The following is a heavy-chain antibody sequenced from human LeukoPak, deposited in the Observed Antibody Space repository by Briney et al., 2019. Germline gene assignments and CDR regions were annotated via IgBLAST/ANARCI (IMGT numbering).Heavy chain of an antibody. J-gene: IGHJ3*02. D-gene: IGHD5-12*01. CDR2: IIPIFGTA. Sequence: GASVKVSCKASGGTFSSYAISWVRQAPGQGLEWMGRIIPIFGTANYAQKFQGRVTITTDESTSTAYMELSSLRSEDTAVCYCARDWTVARAFDICGQGTMVTVSS. V-gene: IGHV1-69*05. CDR3: ARDWTVARAFDI. CDR1: GGTFSSYA.